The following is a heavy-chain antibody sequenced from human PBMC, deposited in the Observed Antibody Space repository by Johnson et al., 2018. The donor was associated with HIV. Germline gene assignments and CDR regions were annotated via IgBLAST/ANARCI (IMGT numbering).Heavy chain of an antibody. Sequence: HVQLVESGGGVVQPGRSVRLSCAASGFIFSSYGMHWVRQAPGKGLEWVAVIWSDGSNKYYADSVKGRFTISRDNSKNTLFLQMNSLRADDTAMYYCATSTASDALDIWGQGTMVTVSS. D-gene: IGHD1-1*01. CDR3: ATSTASDALDI. V-gene: IGHV3-33*01. J-gene: IGHJ3*02. CDR2: IWSDGSNK. CDR1: GFIFSSYG.